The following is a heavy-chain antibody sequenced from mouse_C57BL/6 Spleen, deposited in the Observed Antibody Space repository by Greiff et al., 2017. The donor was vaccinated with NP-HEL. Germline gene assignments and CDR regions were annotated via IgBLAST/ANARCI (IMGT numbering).Heavy chain of an antibody. D-gene: IGHD1-1*01. Sequence: QVQLQQSGPELVKPGASVKISCKASGYAFSSSWMNWVKQRPGKGLEWIGRIYPGDGDTNYNGKFKGKATLTADKSSSTAYMQLSSLTSEDSAVYFCQSSYYYGSSYYAMDYWGQGTSVTVSP. CDR2: IYPGDGDT. V-gene: IGHV1-82*01. CDR3: QSSYYYGSSYYAMDY. J-gene: IGHJ4*01. CDR1: GYAFSSSW.